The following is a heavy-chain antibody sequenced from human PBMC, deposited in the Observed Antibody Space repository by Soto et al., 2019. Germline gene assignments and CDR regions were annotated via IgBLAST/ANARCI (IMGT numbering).Heavy chain of an antibody. CDR2: IWYDGSNK. J-gene: IGHJ4*02. CDR3: ARWRGVWGYGDY. Sequence: GGSLRLSCAASGFTFSSYGMHWVRQAPGKGLEWVAVIWYDGSNKYYADSVKGRFTISRDNSKNTLYLQMNSLRAEDTAVYYCARWRGVWGYGDYWGQGTLVTVSS. D-gene: IGHD3-10*01. V-gene: IGHV3-33*01. CDR1: GFTFSSYG.